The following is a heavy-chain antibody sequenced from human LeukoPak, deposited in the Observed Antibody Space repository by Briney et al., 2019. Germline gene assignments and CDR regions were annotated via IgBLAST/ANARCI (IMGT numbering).Heavy chain of an antibody. J-gene: IGHJ5*02. V-gene: IGHV4-39*01. CDR2: IYYSGST. D-gene: IGHD2-15*01. Sequence: PSETLSLTCTVSGGSISSSSYYWGWIRQPPGKGLEWIGSIYYSGSTYYNPSLKSRVTISVDTSKNQFSLKLSSVTAADTAVYYCARPHCSGGSCYPFTWFDPWGQGTLVTVSS. CDR3: ARPHCSGGSCYPFTWFDP. CDR1: GGSISSSSYY.